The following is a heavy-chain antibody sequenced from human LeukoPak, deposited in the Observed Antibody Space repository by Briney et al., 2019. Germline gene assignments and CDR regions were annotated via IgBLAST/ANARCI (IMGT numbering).Heavy chain of an antibody. D-gene: IGHD6-19*01. CDR2: ISGSGGST. Sequence: GGSLRLSCAASGFTFSSYAMSWVRQAPGKGPEWVSAISGSGGSTYYADSVKGRFTISRDNSKNTLYLQMNSLRAEDTAVYYCARDQPRLTGGFDYWGQGTLVTVSS. CDR3: ARDQPRLTGGFDY. V-gene: IGHV3-23*01. CDR1: GFTFSSYA. J-gene: IGHJ4*02.